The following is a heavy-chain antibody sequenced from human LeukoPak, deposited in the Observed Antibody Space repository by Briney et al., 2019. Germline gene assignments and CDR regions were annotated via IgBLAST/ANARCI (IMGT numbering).Heavy chain of an antibody. CDR1: GFTFSSYA. D-gene: IGHD3-22*01. CDR3: AKDIGDSTGYYSDAFDI. Sequence: GGSLRLSCAASGFTFSSYAMSWVRQAPGKGLEWVSAISGSGGSTYYADSVKGRFTISRDNSKNTLYLQMNSLRAEDTAIYYCAKDIGDSTGYYSDAFDIWGHGTMVTVSS. V-gene: IGHV3-23*01. J-gene: IGHJ3*02. CDR2: ISGSGGST.